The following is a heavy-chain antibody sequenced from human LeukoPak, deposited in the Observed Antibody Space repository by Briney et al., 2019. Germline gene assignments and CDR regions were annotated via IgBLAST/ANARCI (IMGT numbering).Heavy chain of an antibody. CDR1: GFTFSSYE. CDR2: ISSSGSTI. J-gene: IGHJ4*02. Sequence: TGGSLRLSCAASGFTFSSYEMNWVRQAPGKGLEWVSCISSSGSTIYYADSVKGRFTISRDNAKNSLYLQMNSLRAEDTAVYYCARDRRIVGAISSLVPFDYWGQGTLVTVSS. CDR3: ARDRRIVGAISSLVPFDY. D-gene: IGHD1-26*01. V-gene: IGHV3-48*03.